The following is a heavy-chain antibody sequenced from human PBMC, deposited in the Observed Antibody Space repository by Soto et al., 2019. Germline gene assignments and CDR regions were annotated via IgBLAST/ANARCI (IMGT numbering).Heavy chain of an antibody. D-gene: IGHD6-19*01. CDR1: GFTFSNYG. CDR3: AKLPRRGWHHYCYGMDI. V-gene: IGHV3-30*18. Sequence: QVQLVESGGTVIQPGRSLRLSCAASGFTFSNYGMHWIRQAPGTGLEWVAVISHDENIKVYTDSVKGRFSISRDNSKNRRYLQMSCLRPEDTAVYYCAKLPRRGWHHYCYGMDIWGQGTTVTVSS. J-gene: IGHJ6*02. CDR2: ISHDENIK.